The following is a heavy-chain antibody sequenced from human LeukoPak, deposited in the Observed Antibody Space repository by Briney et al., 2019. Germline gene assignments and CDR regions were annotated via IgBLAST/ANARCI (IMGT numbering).Heavy chain of an antibody. D-gene: IGHD2-15*01. J-gene: IGHJ5*02. CDR2: IYYSGST. Sequence: SETLSLTCTVSGGSISSYYWDWIRQPPGKGMEWIGYIYYSGSTNYNPSLKSRVTISVDTSKNQFSLKLSPVTAADTAVYYCARGSTRDKFDPWGQGTLVTVPS. V-gene: IGHV4-59*01. CDR3: ARGSTRDKFDP. CDR1: GGSISSYY.